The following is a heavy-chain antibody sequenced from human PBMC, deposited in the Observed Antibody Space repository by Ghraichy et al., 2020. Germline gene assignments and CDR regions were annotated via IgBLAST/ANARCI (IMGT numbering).Heavy chain of an antibody. V-gene: IGHV3-23*01. J-gene: IGHJ4*02. D-gene: IGHD6-19*01. CDR3: AKDSDPGSRGWTPYNFDY. CDR1: GFRFNAFA. CDR2: ISVDGDSA. Sequence: GESLNISCAASGFRFNAFAMDWVRQVPGRGLEWVSAISVDGDSAFHADSVKGRFTISRDNSKNMLYLQMSSLGAEDTAIYYCAKDSDPGSRGWTPYNFDYWGPGTLVTVSS.